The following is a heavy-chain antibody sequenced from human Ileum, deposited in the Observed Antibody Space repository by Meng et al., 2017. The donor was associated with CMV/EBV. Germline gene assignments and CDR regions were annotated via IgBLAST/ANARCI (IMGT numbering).Heavy chain of an antibody. CDR3: AANVWDESWSGTRSYYGMDV. D-gene: IGHD3-3*01. V-gene: IGHV3-21*01. Sequence: GGSLRLSCAASGFAFSSYNMNWVRQAPGKGLEWVSSISSSSRYIYYADSVKGRYTISRDNAKNSLYLQMNSLRAEDTAVYYCAANVWDESWSGTRSYYGMDVWGQGTTVTVSS. CDR1: GFAFSSYN. CDR2: ISSSSRYI. J-gene: IGHJ6*02.